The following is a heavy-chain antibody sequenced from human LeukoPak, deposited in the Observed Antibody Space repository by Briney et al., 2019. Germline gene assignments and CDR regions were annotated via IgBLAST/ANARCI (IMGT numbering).Heavy chain of an antibody. CDR1: GYTFTGYY. V-gene: IGHV1-2*02. CDR2: INPNSGGT. D-gene: IGHD4-17*01. Sequence: GASVKVSCKASGYTFTGYYMHWVRQAPGQGLEWMGWINPNSGGTNYAQKFQGRVTMTRDTSISTAYMELSRLRSDDTAVYYCAREGGDYGDYVSPGDYWGQGTLVTVSS. CDR3: AREGGDYGDYVSPGDY. J-gene: IGHJ4*02.